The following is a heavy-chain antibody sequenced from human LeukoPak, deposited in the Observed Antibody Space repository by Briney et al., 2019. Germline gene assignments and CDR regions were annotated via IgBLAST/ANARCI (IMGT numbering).Heavy chain of an antibody. D-gene: IGHD6-13*01. V-gene: IGHV3-7*01. J-gene: IGHJ5*02. CDR3: ARDYGFGYSSSWHVNWFDP. CDR1: GFTFSSYW. Sequence: PGGSLRLSCAASGFTFSSYWMSWVRQAPGKGLEWVANIKQDGSEKCYVDSVKGRFTISRDNAKNSLYLQMNSLRAEDTAVYYCARDYGFGYSSSWHVNWFDPWGQGTLVTVSS. CDR2: IKQDGSEK.